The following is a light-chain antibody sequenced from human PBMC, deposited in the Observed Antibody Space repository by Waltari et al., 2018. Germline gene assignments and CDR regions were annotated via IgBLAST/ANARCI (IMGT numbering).Light chain of an antibody. CDR3: ASYTSTNTVV. J-gene: IGLJ2*01. Sequence: QSALTQPASVSGSPGQSITISCTGTSSDVGGYTFVSWYQQHPGKAPKLMIYEVTKWPSGVSNRFSGSKSGNTAALTISGLQAEDEADYYCASYTSTNTVVFGGGTKVTVL. CDR2: EVT. V-gene: IGLV2-14*01. CDR1: SSDVGGYTF.